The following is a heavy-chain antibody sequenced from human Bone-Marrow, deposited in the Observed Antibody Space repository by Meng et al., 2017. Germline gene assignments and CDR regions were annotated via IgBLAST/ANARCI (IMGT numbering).Heavy chain of an antibody. CDR2: INPSGGST. V-gene: IGHV1-46*01. Sequence: ASVKVSCKASGYTFTSYYMHWVRQAPGQGLEWMGIINPSGGSTSYAQKFQGRVTMTRDTSTSKVYMELSSLGSEDTAVYYCARAGGALNPYYYYGMDVWGQGTTVTVSS. CDR3: ARAGGALNPYYYYGMDV. CDR1: GYTFTSYY. D-gene: IGHD4/OR15-4a*01. J-gene: IGHJ6*02.